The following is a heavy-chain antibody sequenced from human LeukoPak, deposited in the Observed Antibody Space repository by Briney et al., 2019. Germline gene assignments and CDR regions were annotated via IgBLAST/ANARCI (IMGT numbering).Heavy chain of an antibody. Sequence: GRSLRLSCAASGFTFSRHTMSWVRQAPGEGLEWVSTISGSGVTTYNGDSVRDRFTIPRDNSKNTLYLQMNSLRAEDTAVYYCAQGLKDLDFWGQGTLVTVSS. D-gene: IGHD2-15*01. CDR2: ISGSGVTT. J-gene: IGHJ4*02. V-gene: IGHV3-23*02. CDR1: GFTFSRHT. CDR3: AQGLKDLDF.